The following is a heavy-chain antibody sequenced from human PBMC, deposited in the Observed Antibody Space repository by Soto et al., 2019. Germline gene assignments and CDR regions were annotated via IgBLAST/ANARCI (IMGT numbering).Heavy chain of an antibody. CDR3: AKASSSWDGYYYYGMDV. D-gene: IGHD6-13*01. CDR1: RFTFSSYG. J-gene: IGHJ6*02. CDR2: ISYDGSNK. Sequence: QVQLVESGGGVVQPGRSLRLSCAASRFTFSSYGIHWVGQAPGKGLEWVAVISYDGSNKYYADSVKGRFTISRDNSKNTLYLQMDSLRAEDSAVYYCAKASSSWDGYYYYGMDVWGPGTTVTVSS. V-gene: IGHV3-30*18.